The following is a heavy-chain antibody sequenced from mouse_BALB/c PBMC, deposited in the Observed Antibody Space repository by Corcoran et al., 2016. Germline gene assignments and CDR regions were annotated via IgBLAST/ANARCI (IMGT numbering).Heavy chain of an antibody. Sequence: QIKLVQSGPELRNPGETVKSSCKASGYTFTNYGMHWVRQAPGQGLKWRGWINTYTGEPTYADDFKGRFAFSLETSASTAYLQINNLKNEDTATYFCARSDGRSWFAYWDQGTLVTVSA. CDR3: ARSDGRSWFAY. D-gene: IGHD1-1*01. V-gene: IGHV9-3-1*01. CDR2: INTYTGEP. CDR1: GYTFTNYG. J-gene: IGHJ3*01.